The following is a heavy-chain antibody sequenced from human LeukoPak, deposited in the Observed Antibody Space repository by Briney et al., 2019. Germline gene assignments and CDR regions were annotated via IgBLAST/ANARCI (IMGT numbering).Heavy chain of an antibody. D-gene: IGHD2-15*01. CDR2: IRSKASGGTT. CDR1: GFTFGDYS. Sequence: PGRSLRLSCTASGFTFGDYSMSWVRQAPGKGLEWLGFIRSKASGGTTHYAASVKGRFPISRDDSKSIAYLQMDSLKTEDTAVYYCTRLLAAAPWVFDYWGQGTLVTVSS. CDR3: TRLLAAAPWVFDY. V-gene: IGHV3-49*04. J-gene: IGHJ4*02.